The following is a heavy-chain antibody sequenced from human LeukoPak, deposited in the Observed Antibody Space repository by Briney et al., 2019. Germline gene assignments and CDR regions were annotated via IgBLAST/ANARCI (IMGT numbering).Heavy chain of an antibody. CDR2: INPNTGGT. CDR3: ARGELVGLGATSAGWFDP. J-gene: IGHJ5*02. Sequence: ASVKVSCKASGYTFTGYYMHWVRQAPGQGLEWMGRINPNTGGTNFAQKFQGRVTMTGDTSINTAYMELSRLRSDDTAVYYCARGELVGLGATSAGWFDPWGQGTLVTVSS. V-gene: IGHV1-2*06. D-gene: IGHD1-26*01. CDR1: GYTFTGYY.